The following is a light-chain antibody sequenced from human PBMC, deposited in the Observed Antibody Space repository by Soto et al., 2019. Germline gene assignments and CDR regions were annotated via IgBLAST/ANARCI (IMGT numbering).Light chain of an antibody. CDR1: QSVSSN. CDR2: GAS. CDR3: QQYNNWPQT. J-gene: IGKJ1*01. Sequence: EIVMTQSPAILSVSPGERATLSCRASQSVSSNLAWYQQKPGQGPRLLIYGASTRAAGIPARFSGSESGTEFTLSISSLQSEDFAVYYCQQYNNWPQTFGQGTKVEMK. V-gene: IGKV3-15*01.